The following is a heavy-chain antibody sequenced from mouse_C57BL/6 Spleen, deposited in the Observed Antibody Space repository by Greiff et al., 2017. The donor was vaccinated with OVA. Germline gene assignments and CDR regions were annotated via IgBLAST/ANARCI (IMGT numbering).Heavy chain of an antibody. CDR2: IDPSDSYT. D-gene: IGHD2-3*01. V-gene: IGHV1-59*01. CDR1: GYTFTSYW. J-gene: IGHJ2*01. CDR3: ARSNDGYCFDC. Sequence: VQLQQPGAELVRPGTSVKLSCKASGYTFTSYWMHWVQQRPGQGLEWIGVIDPSDSYTNYNHKFKGKATLTVDTASNTAYMQLSSLTSEDAAVYYCARSNDGYCFDCWGQGTTLTVSS.